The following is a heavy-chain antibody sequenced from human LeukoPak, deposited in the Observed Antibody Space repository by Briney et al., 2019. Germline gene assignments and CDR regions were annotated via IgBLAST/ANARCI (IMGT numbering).Heavy chain of an antibody. J-gene: IGHJ4*02. CDR2: ISWNSGLI. V-gene: IGHV3-9*02. CDR3: AKVGIFGLVTYYFDY. Sequence: PGGSLRLSCAVSGFTSDEYAMHWVRQAPGKGLEWVSGISWNSGLIDYADSVKGRFTISRDNAMNSLYLQMNSLKAEDTAFYYCAKVGIFGLVTYYFDYWGQGTLVTVSS. D-gene: IGHD3/OR15-3a*01. CDR1: GFTSDEYA.